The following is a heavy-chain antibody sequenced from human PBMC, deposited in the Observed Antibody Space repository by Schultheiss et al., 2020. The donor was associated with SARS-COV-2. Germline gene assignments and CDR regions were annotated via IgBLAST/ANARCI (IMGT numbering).Heavy chain of an antibody. V-gene: IGHV3-33*01. CDR2: IWYDGSNK. Sequence: GGSLRLSCAASGFTFSSYGMHWVRQAPGKGLEWVAVIWYDGSNKYYANSVKGRFTISRDNSKNTLYLQMGSLRAEDMAVYYCARGLLPRRYLEALDYWGQGTLVTVSS. CDR1: GFTFSSYG. J-gene: IGHJ4*02. D-gene: IGHD3-9*01. CDR3: ARGLLPRRYLEALDY.